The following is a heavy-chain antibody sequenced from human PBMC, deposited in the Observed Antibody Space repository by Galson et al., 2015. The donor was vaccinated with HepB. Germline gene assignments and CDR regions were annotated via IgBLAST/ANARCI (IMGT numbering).Heavy chain of an antibody. J-gene: IGHJ3*02. Sequence: SLRLSCAASGFTFSSYGMHWVRQAPGKGLEWVAVIWYDGSNKCYADSVKGRFTISRDNSKNTLYLQMNSLRAEDTAVYYCAREGYYDSSGYPRAFDIWGQGTMVTVSS. CDR3: AREGYYDSSGYPRAFDI. D-gene: IGHD3-22*01. CDR1: GFTFSSYG. CDR2: IWYDGSNK. V-gene: IGHV3-33*01.